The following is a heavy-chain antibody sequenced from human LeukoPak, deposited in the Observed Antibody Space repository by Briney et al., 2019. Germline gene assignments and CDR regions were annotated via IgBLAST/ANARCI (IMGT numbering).Heavy chain of an antibody. J-gene: IGHJ6*02. Sequence: SVKVSCKASGGTFSRYAISWVRQAPGQGLEWMGGIIPIFGTAINAQKFQGRVTITADESTSTAYMELSSLRSEDTAVYYCARNSGLRYFREASYYYGMDVWGQGTTVTVSS. V-gene: IGHV1-69*01. CDR2: IIPIFGTA. CDR1: GGTFSRYA. CDR3: ARNSGLRYFREASYYYGMDV. D-gene: IGHD3-9*01.